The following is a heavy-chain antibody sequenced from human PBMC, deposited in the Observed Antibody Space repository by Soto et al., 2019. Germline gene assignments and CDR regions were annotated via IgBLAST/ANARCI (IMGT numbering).Heavy chain of an antibody. V-gene: IGHV3-23*01. J-gene: IGHJ4*02. Sequence: GGSLRLSCAASGFTFSSYAMTWVRQAPGTGLEWVSATTGTGISTYYADSVKGRFTISRDNSKNTLYLQMNSLRAEDTAVFYCTKDLWPYLPAGGEFDSWGQGTLVTVSS. D-gene: IGHD3-16*01. CDR3: TKDLWPYLPAGGEFDS. CDR1: GFTFSSYA. CDR2: TTGTGIST.